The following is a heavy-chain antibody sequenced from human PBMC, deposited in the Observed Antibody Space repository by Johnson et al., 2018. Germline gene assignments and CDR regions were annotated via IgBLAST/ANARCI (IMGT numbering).Heavy chain of an antibody. J-gene: IGHJ6*02. Sequence: QVQLVQCGGGVVQPGRSLRLSCEASGLTFTNYDMHWVRQAPGRGLEWVALISYDGSNKYSADSVKCRFTISRENSLNTLYLQMNRLKPEDTAVYYCAKGAQLLYGNYYYYGLDVWGQGTTVTVSS. V-gene: IGHV3-30*18. CDR2: ISYDGSNK. CDR1: GLTFTNYD. D-gene: IGHD2-2*02. CDR3: AKGAQLLYGNYYYYGLDV.